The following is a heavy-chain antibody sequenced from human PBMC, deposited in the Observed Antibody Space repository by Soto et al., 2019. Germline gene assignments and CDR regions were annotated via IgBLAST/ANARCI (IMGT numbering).Heavy chain of an antibody. CDR2: IYWDDDK. Sequence: QITLKESGPTVVKPTQTLTLTCTFSGFSINTSGVGVGWVRQPPGKALEWLALIYWDDDKRYSPSLKSRLTTTKDTSKNRVVLTMTNMDPVDTATYYCAHTHLYSIDLYWFDPWGQGTLVTVSS. D-gene: IGHD6-13*01. CDR1: GFSINTSGVG. J-gene: IGHJ5*02. V-gene: IGHV2-5*02. CDR3: AHTHLYSIDLYWFDP.